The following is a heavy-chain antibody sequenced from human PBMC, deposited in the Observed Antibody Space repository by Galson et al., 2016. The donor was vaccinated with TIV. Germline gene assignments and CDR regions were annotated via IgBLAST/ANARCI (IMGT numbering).Heavy chain of an antibody. J-gene: IGHJ3*02. CDR3: ARVRDRGGYSYGDDTFDI. Sequence: SLRLSCAASGCAVNSNYMSWVRQAPGKGLAWVSLIYSDGHTYYADSVKGRFTISRDNSKNTLFLQMNTLRAEDTAVYYCARVRDRGGYSYGDDTFDIWGQGTMVTVSS. V-gene: IGHV3-53*01. CDR1: GCAVNSNY. D-gene: IGHD5-18*01. CDR2: IYSDGHT.